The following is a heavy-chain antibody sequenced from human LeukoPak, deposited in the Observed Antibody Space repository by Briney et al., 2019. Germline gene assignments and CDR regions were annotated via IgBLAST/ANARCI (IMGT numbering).Heavy chain of an antibody. Sequence: GESLKISCKGSGYSFTTYWIGWVRQMPGKGLEWMGIIYPGDTDIRYSPSFQGQVTISADSSTSTAYLQWSSLRASDTAMYYCARASRDGYNQNFDHWGQGTLVTVSS. D-gene: IGHD5-24*01. CDR3: ARASRDGYNQNFDH. CDR2: IYPGDTDI. V-gene: IGHV5-51*01. J-gene: IGHJ4*02. CDR1: GYSFTTYW.